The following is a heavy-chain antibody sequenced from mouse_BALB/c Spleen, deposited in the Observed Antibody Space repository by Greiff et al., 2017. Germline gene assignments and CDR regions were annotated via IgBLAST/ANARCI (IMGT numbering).Heavy chain of an antibody. D-gene: IGHD1-1*02. CDR3: ARGVGDYAMDY. V-gene: IGHV5-4*02. J-gene: IGHJ4*01. CDR1: GFTFSDYY. Sequence: EVMLVESGGGLVKPGGSLKLSCAASGFTFSDYYMYWVRQTPEKRLEWVATISDGGSYTYYPDSVKGRFTISRDNAKNNLYLQMSSLKSEDTAMYYCARGVGDYAMDYWGQGTSVTVSS. CDR2: ISDGGSYT.